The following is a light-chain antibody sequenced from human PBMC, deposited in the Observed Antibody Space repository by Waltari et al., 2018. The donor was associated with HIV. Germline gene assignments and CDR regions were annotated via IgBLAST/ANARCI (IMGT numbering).Light chain of an antibody. V-gene: IGLV1-51*02. Sequence: QSLLTQPPSVSAAPGQKVTIPCPGSSSNIGNNYVAWYQQLPGTGPQLLIFEDHKRPAGIPDRFSGSKSGTSATLDITGLQTGDEADYHCASWDTDLRVVAFGGGTKVTVL. CDR2: EDH. J-gene: IGLJ2*01. CDR1: SSNIGNNY. CDR3: ASWDTDLRVVA.